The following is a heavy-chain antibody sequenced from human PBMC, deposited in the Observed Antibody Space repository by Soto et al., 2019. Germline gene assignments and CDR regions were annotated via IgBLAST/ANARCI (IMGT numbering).Heavy chain of an antibody. D-gene: IGHD2-15*01. CDR1: GYTFTSYG. J-gene: IGHJ4*02. V-gene: IGHV1-18*01. Sequence: ASVKVSCKASGYTFTSYGISWVRQAPGQGLEWMGWISAYNGNTNYAQKLQGRVTMTTDTSTSTAYMELRSLRSDDTAVYYCARGYCSGGSCYSIHNFDYWGQGTLVTVSS. CDR2: ISAYNGNT. CDR3: ARGYCSGGSCYSIHNFDY.